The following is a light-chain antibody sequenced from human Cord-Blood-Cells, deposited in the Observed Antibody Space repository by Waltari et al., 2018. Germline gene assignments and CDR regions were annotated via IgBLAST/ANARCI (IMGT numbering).Light chain of an antibody. CDR2: AVS. CDR3: CSYAGSYTFV. Sequence: QSALTQPRSVSGSPGQSVTISCTGTSSDVGGYNYVSWYQQHPGKAPKLMVYAVSKRPAGVPCRVAGSKSGNTASLTISGLQAEDEADYYCCSYAGSYTFVFGGGTKLTVL. CDR1: SSDVGGYNY. V-gene: IGLV2-11*01. J-gene: IGLJ2*01.